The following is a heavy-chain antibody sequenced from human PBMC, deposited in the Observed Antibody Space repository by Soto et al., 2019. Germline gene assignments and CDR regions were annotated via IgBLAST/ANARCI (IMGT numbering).Heavy chain of an antibody. V-gene: IGHV4-39*01. CDR1: GGSISSSSYY. CDR3: ARHEAPPVNNWFDP. Sequence: TLSLTCTVSGGSISSSSYYWGWIRQPPGKGLEWIGSIYYSGSTYYNPSLKSRVTISVDTSKNQFSLKLSSVTAADTAVYYCARHEAPPVNNWFDPWGQGTLVTVSS. J-gene: IGHJ5*02. CDR2: IYYSGST.